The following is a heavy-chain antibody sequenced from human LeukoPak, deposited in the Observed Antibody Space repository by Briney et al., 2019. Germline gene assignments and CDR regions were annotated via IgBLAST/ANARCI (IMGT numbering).Heavy chain of an antibody. V-gene: IGHV3-33*01. J-gene: IGHJ6*04. Sequence: GGSLRLPCAASGFTFSSYGMRWVRQAPGKGLEWVAVIWYDGSNKYYADSVKGRFTISRDNSKNTLYLQMNSLRAEDTAVYYCARVDYYGSGPYYYYGMDVWGKGTTVTVSS. D-gene: IGHD3-10*01. CDR2: IWYDGSNK. CDR3: ARVDYYGSGPYYYYGMDV. CDR1: GFTFSSYG.